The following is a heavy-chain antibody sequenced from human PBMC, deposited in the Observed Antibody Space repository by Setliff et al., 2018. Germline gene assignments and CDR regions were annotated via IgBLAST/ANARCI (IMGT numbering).Heavy chain of an antibody. V-gene: IGHV1-18*01. CDR2: ISAYNGNT. J-gene: IGHJ5*02. Sequence: ASVEVSCKASGGTFSSYAISWVRQAPGQGLEWMGWISAYNGNTNYAQKLQGRVTMTTDTSTSTAYMELRSLRSDDTAVYYCARSYYYDSSAANWFDPWGQGTLVTVSS. D-gene: IGHD3-22*01. CDR3: ARSYYYDSSAANWFDP. CDR1: GGTFSSYA.